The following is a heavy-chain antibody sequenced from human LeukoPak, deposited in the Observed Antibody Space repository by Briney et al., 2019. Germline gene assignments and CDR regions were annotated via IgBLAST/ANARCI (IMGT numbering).Heavy chain of an antibody. CDR1: GFTFSSHW. J-gene: IGHJ6*03. CDR3: ARVRDSDHLYYYYYMDV. CDR2: INHSGST. V-gene: IGHV4-34*01. Sequence: GSLRLSCAASGFTFSSHWMSWVRQPPGKGLEWIGEINHSGSTNYNPSLKSRVTISVDTSKNQFSLKLSSVTAADTAVYYCARVRDSDHLYYYYYMDVWGKGTTVTVSS. D-gene: IGHD3-22*01.